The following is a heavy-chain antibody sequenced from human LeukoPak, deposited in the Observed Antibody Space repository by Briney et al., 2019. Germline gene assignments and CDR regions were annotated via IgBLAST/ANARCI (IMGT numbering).Heavy chain of an antibody. D-gene: IGHD6-13*01. CDR3: ARERTAAEHYYYYYMDV. V-gene: IGHV4-34*01. CDR2: INHSGST. Sequence: PSETLSLTCAVYGGSFSGYYWSWIRQPPGKRLKWIGEINHSGSTNYNPSLKSRVTISVDTSKNQFSLKLSSVTAADTAVYYCARERTAAEHYYYYYMDVWGKGTTVTVSS. J-gene: IGHJ6*03. CDR1: GGSFSGYY.